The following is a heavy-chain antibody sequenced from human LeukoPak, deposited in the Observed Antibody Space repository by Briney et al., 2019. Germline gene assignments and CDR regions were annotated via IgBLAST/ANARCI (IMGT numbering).Heavy chain of an antibody. CDR1: GFTFSSYW. Sequence: GSLRLSCAASGFTFSSYWMNWVRQAPGKGLEWVANIKRDGNEKNYVDSVKGRFSISRDNAKNSLYLQMDSLRAEDTAVYYCAKEGAYPIITYDSWGRGALVTVSS. V-gene: IGHV3-7*01. J-gene: IGHJ5*01. CDR3: AKEGAYPIITYDS. CDR2: IKRDGNEK. D-gene: IGHD3-10*01.